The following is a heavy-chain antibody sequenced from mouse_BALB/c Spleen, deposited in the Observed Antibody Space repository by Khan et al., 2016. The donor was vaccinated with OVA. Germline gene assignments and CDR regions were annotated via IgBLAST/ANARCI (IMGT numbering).Heavy chain of an antibody. D-gene: IGHD6-2*01. CDR3: ARESGHSYFDD. J-gene: IGHJ2*01. V-gene: IGHV3-8*02. CDR2: ISYSGAT. CDR1: GDSITSGY. Sequence: VQLQESGPSLVKPSQTLSLTCSVTGDSITSGYWNWIRKFPGNKLEHMGSISYSGATYYNPSLKRRISITRDTSKNQYYLQLISVTTEDTATYYWARESGHSYFDDGGQGTTLTVSS.